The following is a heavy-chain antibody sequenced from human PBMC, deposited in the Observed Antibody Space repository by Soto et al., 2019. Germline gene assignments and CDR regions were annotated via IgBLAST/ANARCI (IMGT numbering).Heavy chain of an antibody. V-gene: IGHV1-69*13. CDR2: IIPIFGTA. CDR1: GGTFSSYA. J-gene: IGHJ4*02. Sequence: ASVKVSCKASGGTFSSYAISWVRQAPGQGLEWMGGIIPIFGTANYAQKFQGRVTITADESTSTAYMELSSLRSEDTAVYYCARDNTYYYDSSGYLAISLDYWGQGTLVTVSS. D-gene: IGHD3-22*01. CDR3: ARDNTYYYDSSGYLAISLDY.